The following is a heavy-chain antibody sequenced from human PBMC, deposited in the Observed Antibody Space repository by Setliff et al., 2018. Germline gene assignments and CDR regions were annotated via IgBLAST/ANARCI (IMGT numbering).Heavy chain of an antibody. CDR3: ARLVRYCTRTACQKVAGVES. CDR2: INNYGFKT. D-gene: IGHD1-26*01. J-gene: IGHJ5*01. CDR1: GYTFNNYG. Sequence: ASVKVSCKASGYTFNNYGITWVRQAPGQGLEWMGWINNYGFKTTYPQKFLDRVTVTTDTSATTAYMELKNLRSDDTAVYYCARLVRYCTRTACQKVAGVESWGQGTLVTVS. V-gene: IGHV1-18*01.